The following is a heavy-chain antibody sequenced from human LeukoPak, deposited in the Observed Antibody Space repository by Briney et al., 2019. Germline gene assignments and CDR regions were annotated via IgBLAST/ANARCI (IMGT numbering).Heavy chain of an antibody. D-gene: IGHD5-18*01. CDR3: ARGQLRGYSYGHFDY. J-gene: IGHJ4*02. V-gene: IGHV5-51*01. CDR1: GYSFTSYW. CDR2: IYPGDSDT. Sequence: GESLKISCKGSGYSFTSYWIGWVRQMPGKGLEWMGIIYPGDSDTRYSPAFQGQVTISADKSISTAYLQWSSLKASDTAMYYCARGQLRGYSYGHFDYWGQGTLVTVSS.